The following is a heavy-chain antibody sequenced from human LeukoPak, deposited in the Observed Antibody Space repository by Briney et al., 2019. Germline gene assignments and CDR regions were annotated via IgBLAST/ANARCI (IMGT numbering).Heavy chain of an antibody. CDR1: GGSISSSSYY. D-gene: IGHD3-22*01. CDR3: ARGIDYYDSSGYYLYYFDY. Sequence: SETLSLTCTVSGGSISSSSYYWGWIRQPPGKGLEWIGSIYYSGSTYYNPSLKSRVTISVDTSKNQFSLKLSSVTAADTAVYYCARGIDYYDSSGYYLYYFDYWGQGTLVTVSS. J-gene: IGHJ4*02. V-gene: IGHV4-39*07. CDR2: IYYSGST.